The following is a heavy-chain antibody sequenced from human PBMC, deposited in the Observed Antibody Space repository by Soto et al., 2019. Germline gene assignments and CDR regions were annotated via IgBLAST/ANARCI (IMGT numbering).Heavy chain of an antibody. D-gene: IGHD3-22*01. J-gene: IGHJ4*02. V-gene: IGHV1-3*01. Sequence: GASVKVSCKASGYTFTYYTMHWVRQAPGQRLEWMGWINAGDGNTKYSPKFQGRVTITRDTSASTVYMELSSLRSEDTGVYFCTRDYYDSSGYYPKFDYWGQGTLVTVSS. CDR3: TRDYYDSSGYYPKFDY. CDR2: INAGDGNT. CDR1: GYTFTYYT.